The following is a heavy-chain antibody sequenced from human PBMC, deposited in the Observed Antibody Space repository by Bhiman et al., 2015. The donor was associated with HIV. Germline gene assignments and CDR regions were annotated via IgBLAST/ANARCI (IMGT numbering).Heavy chain of an antibody. CDR2: INWNGGST. D-gene: IGHD2-2*01. V-gene: IGHV3-20*04. CDR1: GFTFDDYG. Sequence: EVQMVESGGSVVRPGGSLRLSCAASGFTFDDYGLSWVRQGPGKGLEWVSGINWNGGSTGYGDSVKGRFTISRDNAKNSLYLRMNSLRAEDTALYYCARRASSSLSFDYWGQGTLVTVSS. J-gene: IGHJ4*02. CDR3: ARRASSSLSFDY.